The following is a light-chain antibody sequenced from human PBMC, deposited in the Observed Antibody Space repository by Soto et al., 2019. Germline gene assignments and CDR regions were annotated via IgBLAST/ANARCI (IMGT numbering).Light chain of an antibody. V-gene: IGKV1-5*01. CDR1: QSISSW. CDR2: DAY. J-gene: IGKJ1*01. Sequence: DIQMTQSPSTLSASVGDRGTITCRASQSISSWLAWYQQKPGKAPKLLIYDAYSVESGVPSRFSGSGSGTEFTLTISSLQPDDFATYYCQQYNSYSWTFGQGTKVEIK. CDR3: QQYNSYSWT.